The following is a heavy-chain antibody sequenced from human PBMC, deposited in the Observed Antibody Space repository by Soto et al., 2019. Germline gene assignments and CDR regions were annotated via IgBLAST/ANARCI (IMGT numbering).Heavy chain of an antibody. Sequence: QITLKESGPTLVKPTQTLTLTCTFSGFSLSTSAEGVAWIRQPPGKALEWLALIYWDDDERYSPFLKSRLTIXKXPSKNQVVLTMTNMDPVDTATYFCAHKGGRGAAMDVWGQGTTVTVSS. D-gene: IGHD2-15*01. CDR2: IYWDDDE. J-gene: IGHJ6*02. CDR1: GFSLSTSAEG. V-gene: IGHV2-5*02. CDR3: AHKGGRGAAMDV.